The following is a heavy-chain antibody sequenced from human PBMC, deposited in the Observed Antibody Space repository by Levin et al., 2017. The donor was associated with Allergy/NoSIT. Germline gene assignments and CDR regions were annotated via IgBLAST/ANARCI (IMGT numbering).Heavy chain of an antibody. V-gene: IGHV3-23*01. D-gene: IGHD3-16*02. CDR3: AKDQGPYVWGSYRFQPFDY. CDR2: ISGSGGST. CDR1: GFTFSSYA. J-gene: IGHJ4*02. Sequence: GESLKISCAASGFTFSSYAMSWVRQAPGKGLEWVSAISGSGGSTYYADSVKGRFTISRDNSKNTLYLQMNSLRAEDTAVYYCAKDQGPYVWGSYRFQPFDYWGQGTLVTVSS.